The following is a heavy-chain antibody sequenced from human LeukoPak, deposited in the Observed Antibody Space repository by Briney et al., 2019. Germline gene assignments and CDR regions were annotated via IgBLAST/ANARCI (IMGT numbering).Heavy chain of an antibody. CDR2: ISGSGGST. Sequence: GSLRLSCAASGFTFSSYAMSWVRQAPGKGLEWVSAISGSGGSTYYADSVKGRFTISRDNSKNTLYLQMNSLRAEDTAVYYCAKDPSRDIVATIVDYWGQGTLVTVSS. J-gene: IGHJ4*02. V-gene: IGHV3-23*01. CDR3: AKDPSRDIVATIVDY. D-gene: IGHD5-12*01. CDR1: GFTFSSYA.